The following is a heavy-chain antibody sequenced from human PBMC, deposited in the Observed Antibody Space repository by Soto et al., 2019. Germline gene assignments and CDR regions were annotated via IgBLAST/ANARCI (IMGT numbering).Heavy chain of an antibody. CDR3: ARDRRCTNGVCYTFHYYGMDV. CDR1: GGTFSSYA. Sequence: SVKVSCKASGGTFSSYAISWVRQAPGQGLEWMGGIIPIFGTANYAQKFQGRVTITADKSTSTAYMELSSLRSEDTAVHYCARDRRCTNGVCYTFHYYGMDVWGQGTTVTVSS. D-gene: IGHD2-8*01. V-gene: IGHV1-69*06. CDR2: IIPIFGTA. J-gene: IGHJ6*02.